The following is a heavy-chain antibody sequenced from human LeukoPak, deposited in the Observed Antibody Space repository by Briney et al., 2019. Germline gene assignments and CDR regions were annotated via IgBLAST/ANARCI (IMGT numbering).Heavy chain of an antibody. CDR1: GGSISSSNW. D-gene: IGHD2-2*01. Sequence: SGTLSLTCAVSGGSISSSNWRSWVRQPPGKGLEWIGEIYHSGSTNYNPSLKSRVTISVDKSKNQFSLKLSSVTAADTAVYYCARARSYCRSTSCYGGAFDYWGQGTLVTVSS. CDR2: IYHSGST. J-gene: IGHJ4*02. V-gene: IGHV4-4*02. CDR3: ARARSYCRSTSCYGGAFDY.